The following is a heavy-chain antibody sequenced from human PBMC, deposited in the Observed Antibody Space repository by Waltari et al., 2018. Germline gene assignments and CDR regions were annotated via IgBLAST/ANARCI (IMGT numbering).Heavy chain of an antibody. CDR2: ISWDGGST. CDR1: GFTFDVYA. J-gene: IGHJ4*02. V-gene: IGHV3-43D*04. CDR3: AKDSAVNGHVIDY. Sequence: EVQLVESGGVVVQPGGSLRLSCAASGFTFDVYAMHWVRQAPGKGLEWVSLISWDGGSTYYADSVKGRFTISRDNSKNSLYLQMNSLRAEDTALYYCAKDSAVNGHVIDYWGQGTLVTVSS.